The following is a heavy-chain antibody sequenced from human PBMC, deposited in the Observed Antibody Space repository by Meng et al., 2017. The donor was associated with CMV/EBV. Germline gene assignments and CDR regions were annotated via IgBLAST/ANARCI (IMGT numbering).Heavy chain of an antibody. CDR1: GYTFTGYY. CDR2: INPNSGGT. CDR3: ARGHGSVSYSYYYYGMDV. J-gene: IGHJ6*02. V-gene: IGHV1-2*02. Sequence: ASVKVSCKASGYTFTGYYMHWVRQAPGQGLEWMGWINPNSGGTNYAQKFQGRVTMTRDTSISTAYMELSSLRSEDTAVYYCARGHGSVSYSYYYYGMDVWGQGTTVTVSS. D-gene: IGHD1-26*01.